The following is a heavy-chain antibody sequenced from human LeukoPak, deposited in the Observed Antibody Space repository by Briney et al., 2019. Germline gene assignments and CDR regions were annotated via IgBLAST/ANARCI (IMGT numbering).Heavy chain of an antibody. CDR1: GGSISSYY. D-gene: IGHD2-21*01. CDR2: IYYSGST. CDR3: ARHVVWRGYYYYMDV. J-gene: IGHJ6*03. V-gene: IGHV4-59*01. Sequence: SETLSLTCTVSGGSISSYYWSWIRQPPGKGLEWIGYIYYSGSTNYNPSLKSGVTISVDTSKNQFSLKLSSVTAADTAVYYCARHVVWRGYYYYMDVWGKGTTVTVSS.